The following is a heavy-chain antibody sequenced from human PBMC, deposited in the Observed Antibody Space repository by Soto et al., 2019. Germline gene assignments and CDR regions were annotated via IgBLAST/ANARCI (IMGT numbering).Heavy chain of an antibody. Sequence: GGSLRLSCAASGFTFSSYAMHWVRQAPGKGLEWVAVISYDGSNKYYADSVKGRFTISRDNSKNTLYLQMNSLRAEDTAVYYCARDRYYGMDVWGQGTTVTVSS. CDR2: ISYDGSNK. CDR3: ARDRYYGMDV. CDR1: GFTFSSYA. V-gene: IGHV3-30-3*01. J-gene: IGHJ6*02.